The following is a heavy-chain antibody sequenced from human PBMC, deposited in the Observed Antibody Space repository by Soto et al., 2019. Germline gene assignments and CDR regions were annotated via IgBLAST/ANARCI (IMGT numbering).Heavy chain of an antibody. CDR3: ARDLGYYDSSGYFDY. J-gene: IGHJ4*02. CDR1: GFAFSDYY. V-gene: IGHV3-11*01. D-gene: IGHD3-22*01. Sequence: GGSLRLSCAASGFAFSDYYMSWIRRAPGKGLEWVSYISSSGDIIYYADSVKGRFTISRDNAKNSLYLQMNSLRAEDTAVYYCARDLGYYDSSGYFDYWGQGTLVTVSS. CDR2: ISSSGDII.